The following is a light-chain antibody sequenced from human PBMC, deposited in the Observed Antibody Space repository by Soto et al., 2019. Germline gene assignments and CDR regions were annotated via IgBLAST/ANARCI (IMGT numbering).Light chain of an antibody. V-gene: IGKV3-20*01. Sequence: EIGWTKSPGTLSLSPGERATLYCRASQRVSSTYLAWYQQNFGQAPRLLIDGASSRTTGIPDRFSGSGFGTDFTLTIIRLEPHVFAVYYCTQCVSSPLTSGIETKVEI. CDR3: TQCVSSPLT. CDR2: GAS. J-gene: IGKJ4*01. CDR1: QRVSSTY.